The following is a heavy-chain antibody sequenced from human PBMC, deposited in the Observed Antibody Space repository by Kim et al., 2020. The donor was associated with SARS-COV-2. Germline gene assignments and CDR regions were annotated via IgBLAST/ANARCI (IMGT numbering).Heavy chain of an antibody. J-gene: IGHJ6*02. Sequence: ASVKVSCKASGYTFTSYYMHWVRQAPGQGLEWMGIINPSGGCTSYAQKFQGRVTMTRDTSTSTVYMELSSLRPEDTAVYYCARDRRITIFGVVITNAYYGMVVWGQGTTVTVSS. D-gene: IGHD3-3*01. CDR1: GYTFTSYY. V-gene: IGHV1-46*01. CDR2: INPSGGCT. CDR3: ARDRRITIFGVVITNAYYGMVV.